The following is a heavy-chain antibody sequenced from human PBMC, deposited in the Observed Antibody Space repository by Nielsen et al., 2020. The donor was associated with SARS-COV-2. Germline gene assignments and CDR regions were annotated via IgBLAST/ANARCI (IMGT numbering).Heavy chain of an antibody. CDR2: FNPMSGTT. Sequence: ASVKVSCKASGYHFPSYYLHWVRQAPGQGLEWMAMFNPMSGTTNYAQKFQGRVTISADESTTTDFMELRSLTSQDTAVYYCARLIVAAASYFDYWGQGTLVTVSS. CDR1: GYHFPSYY. V-gene: IGHV1-46*01. CDR3: ARLIVAAASYFDY. J-gene: IGHJ4*02. D-gene: IGHD2-2*01.